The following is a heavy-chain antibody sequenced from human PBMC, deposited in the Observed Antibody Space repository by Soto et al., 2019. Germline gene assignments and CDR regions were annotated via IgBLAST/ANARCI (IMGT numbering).Heavy chain of an antibody. CDR2: FNPMSGST. J-gene: IGHJ4*02. CDR1: GYIFINYY. Sequence: QVQLVQSGAEVKKPGASVKISCKTSGYIFINYYIHWVRQAPGQGLEWVALFNPMSGSTNYAQNLQGRVTVTSDTSASTLDMELSRLISEDTAVYYFARDLAAADYWGQGTLVTVSS. D-gene: IGHD6-13*01. CDR3: ARDLAAADY. V-gene: IGHV1-46*04.